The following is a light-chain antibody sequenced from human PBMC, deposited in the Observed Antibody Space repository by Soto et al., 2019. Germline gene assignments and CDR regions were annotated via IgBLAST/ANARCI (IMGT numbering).Light chain of an antibody. Sequence: QSVLTQPASVSGSPGQSFTISCTGTSSDVGAYNYVSWYQQHPGKAPKLMIYEVSYRPSGVSNRFSGSKSGNTASLTISGLQAEDEADYYCSSCTTSNTLVFGTGTKVTVL. CDR2: EVS. V-gene: IGLV2-14*01. CDR1: SSDVGAYNY. J-gene: IGLJ1*01. CDR3: SSCTTSNTLV.